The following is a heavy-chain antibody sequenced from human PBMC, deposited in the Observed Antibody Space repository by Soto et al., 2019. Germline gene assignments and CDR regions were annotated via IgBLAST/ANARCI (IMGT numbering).Heavy chain of an antibody. CDR2: IYYSGSS. V-gene: IGHV4-59*01. J-gene: IGHJ4*02. D-gene: IGHD3-9*01. Sequence: PSETLSLPCTVSGGSISSYYWNWLRQPPGKGLESIGYIYYSGSSSYNPSLKSRVTISVDTCKNQFSLKWRSVTAADTAVYYCSRGRVSGETCFLDYWGQGTPITVSS. CDR3: SRGRVSGETCFLDY. CDR1: GGSISSYY.